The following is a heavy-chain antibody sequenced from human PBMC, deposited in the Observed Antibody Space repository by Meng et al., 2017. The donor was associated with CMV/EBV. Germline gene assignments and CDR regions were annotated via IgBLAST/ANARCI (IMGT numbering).Heavy chain of an antibody. CDR3: TTAGYYCVSSGYLYFDY. J-gene: IGHJ4*02. CDR2: IKSKTDGGTE. CDR1: GFTFSNAW. V-gene: IGHV3-15*01. Sequence: GESLKISCAASGFTFSNAWMSWVRQAPGKGLEWVGRIKSKTDGGTEDCAAPVKDRITIARSDSKNTLYLQMNSMKNEDTTVYYYTTAGYYCVSSGYLYFDYWGQGTLVTVSS. D-gene: IGHD3-22*01.